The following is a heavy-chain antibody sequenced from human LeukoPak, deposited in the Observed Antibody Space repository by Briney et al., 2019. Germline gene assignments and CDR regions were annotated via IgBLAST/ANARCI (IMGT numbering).Heavy chain of an antibody. Sequence: ASVKVSCKASGYTFTNYYMHWVRQAPGQGLEWMGIINPSGGSTNYAQKFQGRVTITRDTSTSTVYMELSSLRSEDTAMYYCARAVCGGDCYSKLFDFWGQGTLVTVSS. V-gene: IGHV1-46*01. CDR2: INPSGGST. CDR3: ARAVCGGDCYSKLFDF. CDR1: GYTFTNYY. J-gene: IGHJ4*02. D-gene: IGHD2-21*02.